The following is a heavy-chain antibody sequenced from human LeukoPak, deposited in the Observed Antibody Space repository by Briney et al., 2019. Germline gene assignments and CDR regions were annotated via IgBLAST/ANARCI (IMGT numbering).Heavy chain of an antibody. CDR3: AREGYYDSSGYYVDY. Sequence: ASVKVSCKASGYTFTSYGISWVRQAPGQGLEWMGWISAYNGNTNYAQKLQGRVTMTTDTSTSTAYMELRSLRSDDTAVYYCAREGYYDSSGYYVDYWGQGTLVTASS. CDR1: GYTFTSYG. CDR2: ISAYNGNT. V-gene: IGHV1-18*01. D-gene: IGHD3-22*01. J-gene: IGHJ4*02.